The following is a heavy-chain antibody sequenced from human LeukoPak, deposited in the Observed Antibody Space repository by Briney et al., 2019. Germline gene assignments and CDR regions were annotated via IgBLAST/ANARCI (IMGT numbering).Heavy chain of an antibody. CDR1: GFTFSSYG. CDR3: ARRGSGSFFVRN. D-gene: IGHD3-10*01. Sequence: GGSLRLSCAASGFTFSSYGMHWVRQAPGKGLEWVSYISNSGSTIYYADSVKGRFTISRDNAENSLYLQMNSLRAEDTAMYYCARRGSGSFFVRNWGQGTLVTVSS. V-gene: IGHV3-48*04. J-gene: IGHJ4*02. CDR2: ISNSGSTI.